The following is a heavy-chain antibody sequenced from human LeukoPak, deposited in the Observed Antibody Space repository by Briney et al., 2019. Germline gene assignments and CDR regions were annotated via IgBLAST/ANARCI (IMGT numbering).Heavy chain of an antibody. D-gene: IGHD5-18*01. J-gene: IGHJ4*02. V-gene: IGHV4-34*01. CDR3: ASRRIQLWSYYFDY. Sequence: SETLSLTCAVYGGSFSGYYWSWIRQPPGKGLEWIGEINHSGSTNYNPSLKSRVTISVDTSMNQFSLKLSSVTAADTAVYYCASRRIQLWSYYFDYWGQGTLVTVSS. CDR2: INHSGST. CDR1: GGSFSGYY.